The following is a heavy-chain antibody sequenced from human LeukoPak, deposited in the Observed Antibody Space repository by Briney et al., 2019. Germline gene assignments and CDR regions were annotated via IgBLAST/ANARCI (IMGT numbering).Heavy chain of an antibody. V-gene: IGHV1-8*01. J-gene: IGHJ5*02. CDR1: GYSFTKD. CDR3: ARARVDEDCSGGSCYHDDL. D-gene: IGHD2-15*01. Sequence: ASVKVSCKASGYSFTKDINWVRQATGRGLEWMGWMNPNSGNTGYAPKFQGRVTMTRDTSISTAYMELSSLRSEDTAVYYCARARVDEDCSGGSCYHDDLWGQGTLVTVSS. CDR2: MNPNSGNT.